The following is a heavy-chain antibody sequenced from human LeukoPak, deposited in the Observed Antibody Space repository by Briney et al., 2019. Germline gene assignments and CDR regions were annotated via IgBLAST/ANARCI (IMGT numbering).Heavy chain of an antibody. J-gene: IGHJ4*02. CDR3: ARHLYGSGLHRVDY. CDR2: IYYSGST. CDR1: GGSISSGGYY. V-gene: IGHV4-31*03. D-gene: IGHD6-19*01. Sequence: PSETLSLTSTVSGGSISSGGYYWSWIRQHPGKGLEWIGYIYYSGSTYYNPSLKSRVTISVDTSENQFSLKLSSVTAADTAVYYCARHLYGSGLHRVDYWGQGTLVTVSS.